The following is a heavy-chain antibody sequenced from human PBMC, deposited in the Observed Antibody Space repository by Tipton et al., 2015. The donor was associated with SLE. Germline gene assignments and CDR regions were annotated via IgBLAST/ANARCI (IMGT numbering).Heavy chain of an antibody. V-gene: IGHV4-4*02. J-gene: IGHJ3*02. D-gene: IGHD3-9*01. Sequence: TLSLTCAVSGGSISSSNWWSWVRQPPGKGLEWIGEIYHSGSTNYNPSLKSRVTISVDKSKNQFPLKLSSVTAADTAVYYCARAPYYDILTGYGAFDIWGQGTMVTVSS. CDR1: GGSISSSNW. CDR2: IYHSGST. CDR3: ARAPYYDILTGYGAFDI.